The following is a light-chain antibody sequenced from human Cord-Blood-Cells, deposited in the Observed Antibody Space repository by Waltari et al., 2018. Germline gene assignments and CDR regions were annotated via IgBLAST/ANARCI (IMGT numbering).Light chain of an antibody. CDR1: QSVSSN. Sequence: EIVMTQSPATLSVSPGERATLSCRASQSVSSNLAWYQQKPGQAHRLLIYGASTRATGIPARFSGSGSGTEFTLTISSLQSEDFAVYYCQQYNNWPLTFGGGTEVEIK. J-gene: IGKJ4*01. CDR2: GAS. V-gene: IGKV3D-15*01. CDR3: QQYNNWPLT.